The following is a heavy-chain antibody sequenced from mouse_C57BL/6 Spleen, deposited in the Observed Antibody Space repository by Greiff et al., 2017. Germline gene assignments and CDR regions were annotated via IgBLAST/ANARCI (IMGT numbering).Heavy chain of an antibody. Sequence: QVQLQQPGAELVKPGASVKLSCKASGYTFTSYWMQWVKQRPGQGLEWIGEIDPSDSYTNYNQKFKGKATLTVDTSSSTAYMQLSSLTSEDSAVYYCARTGSTVVATEDYWGQGTTLTVSS. CDR2: IDPSDSYT. V-gene: IGHV1-50*01. CDR3: ARTGSTVVATEDY. D-gene: IGHD1-1*01. CDR1: GYTFTSYW. J-gene: IGHJ2*01.